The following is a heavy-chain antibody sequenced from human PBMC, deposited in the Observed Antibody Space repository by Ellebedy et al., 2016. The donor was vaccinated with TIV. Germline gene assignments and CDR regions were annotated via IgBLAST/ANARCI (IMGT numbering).Heavy chain of an antibody. D-gene: IGHD3-16*01. CDR1: GYRFTDYW. Sequence: GESLKISXMGSGYRFTDYWIGWVRQMPGKGLEWMGIIYPGDSDTRYRPSFQGQVTISADRSISTAYLQWRSLKASDTAMYYCARQGERQFGAVDFWGQGTLVTVSS. CDR3: ARQGERQFGAVDF. J-gene: IGHJ4*02. V-gene: IGHV5-51*01. CDR2: IYPGDSDT.